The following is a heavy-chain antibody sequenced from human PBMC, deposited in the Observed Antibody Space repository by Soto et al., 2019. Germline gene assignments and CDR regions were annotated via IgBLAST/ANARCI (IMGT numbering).Heavy chain of an antibody. CDR2: IKSKVHGGAV. CDR3: ATLPSSSNFDF. V-gene: IGHV3-15*01. Sequence: LRLSCSASGFTVTNAWMNWVRQAPGKGLEWVGRIKSKVHGGAVDYAAPVKGRFTISRDDSENTLYLQMNSLQTEDTAVYYCATLPSSSNFDFWGQGTVVTVSS. J-gene: IGHJ4*02. D-gene: IGHD6-13*01. CDR1: GFTVTNAW.